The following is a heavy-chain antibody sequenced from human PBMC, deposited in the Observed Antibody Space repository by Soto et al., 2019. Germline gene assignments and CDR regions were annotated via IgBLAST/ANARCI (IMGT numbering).Heavy chain of an antibody. CDR2: ISHDGYNT. Sequence: QVQLVESGGGVVQPGTSLRLACAASGLAFSSYTMHWVRQAPGKGLEWVAVISHDGYNTYYADSVRGRFIISRDNSKRTLYLQMNSLRGDDPAVYSCASQPRVGFQITWFDPWGQGTLVTVSS. J-gene: IGHJ5*02. CDR3: ASQPRVGFQITWFDP. V-gene: IGHV3-30-3*01. CDR1: GLAFSSYT. D-gene: IGHD3-10*01.